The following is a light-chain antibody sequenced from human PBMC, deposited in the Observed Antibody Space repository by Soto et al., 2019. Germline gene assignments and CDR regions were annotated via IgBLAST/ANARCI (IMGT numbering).Light chain of an antibody. Sequence: SVLTQPPSASGTPGQRVTISCSGSSSNIGSNFVYWYQQLPGAAPKLLMFRNNQRPSGVPDRFSASKSYTSASLTIAGLQAEDEADYYCQSYDTSLSGSGVFGTGTKVTVL. V-gene: IGLV1-47*01. J-gene: IGLJ1*01. CDR1: SSNIGSNF. CDR3: QSYDTSLSGSGV. CDR2: RNN.